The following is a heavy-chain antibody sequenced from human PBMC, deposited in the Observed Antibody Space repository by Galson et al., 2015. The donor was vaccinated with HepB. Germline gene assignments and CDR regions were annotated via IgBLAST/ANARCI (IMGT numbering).Heavy chain of an antibody. D-gene: IGHD4-17*01. CDR3: ARDLSTVTGPDY. Sequence: SLRLSCAASGFTFSSYEMNWVRQAPGKGLEWVSYISSSGSTIYYADSVKGRFTISRDNAKNSLYLQMNSLRAKDTAVYYCARDLSTVTGPDYWGQGTLVTVSS. CDR1: GFTFSSYE. V-gene: IGHV3-48*03. J-gene: IGHJ4*02. CDR2: ISSSGSTI.